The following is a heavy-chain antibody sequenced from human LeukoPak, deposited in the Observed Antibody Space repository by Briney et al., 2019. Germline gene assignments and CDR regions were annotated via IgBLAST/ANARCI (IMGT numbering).Heavy chain of an antibody. Sequence: PSETLSLTCAVYGGSFSGYYWSWIRQPPGKGLEWIGEINHSGSTNYNPSLKSRVTISVDTSKNQFSLKLSSVTAADTAVYYCARNYYDYVWGSYRQHYFDYWGQGTLVTVSS. V-gene: IGHV4-34*01. D-gene: IGHD3-16*02. J-gene: IGHJ4*02. CDR1: GGSFSGYY. CDR3: ARNYYDYVWGSYRQHYFDY. CDR2: INHSGST.